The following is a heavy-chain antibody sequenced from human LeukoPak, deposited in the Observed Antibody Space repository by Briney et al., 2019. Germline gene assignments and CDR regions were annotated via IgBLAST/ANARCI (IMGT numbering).Heavy chain of an antibody. CDR2: ISAYNGNT. J-gene: IGHJ6*03. D-gene: IGHD5-24*01. CDR3: ARNPHTISPYYYYYYMDV. CDR1: GYTFTSYG. V-gene: IGHV1-18*01. Sequence: ASVKVSCKASGYTFTSYGISWVRQAPGQGLEWMGWISAYNGNTNYAQKLQGRVTMTTDTSTSTAYMELRSLRSDDTAVYYCARNPHTISPYYYYYYMDVWGKGTTVTVSS.